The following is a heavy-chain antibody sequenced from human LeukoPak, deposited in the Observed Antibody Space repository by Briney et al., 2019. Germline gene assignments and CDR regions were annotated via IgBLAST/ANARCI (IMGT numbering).Heavy chain of an antibody. CDR3: ARWQQQLIRWEGTGAFDI. CDR2: IYSGGST. CDR1: GFTVSSNY. Sequence: GGSLRLSCAASGFTVSSNYMSWVRQAPGKGLEWVSVIYSGGSTYYADSVKGRFTISRDNSKNTLYLQMNSLRAEDTAVYYCARWQQQLIRWEGTGAFDIWGQGTMVTVSP. J-gene: IGHJ3*02. V-gene: IGHV3-53*01. D-gene: IGHD6-13*01.